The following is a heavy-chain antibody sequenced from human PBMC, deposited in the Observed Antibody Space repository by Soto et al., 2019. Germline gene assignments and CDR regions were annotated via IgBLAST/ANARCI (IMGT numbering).Heavy chain of an antibody. CDR3: AANPHYYDSSGYYYYYGMDV. J-gene: IGHJ6*02. CDR1: GFTFTSSA. CDR2: IVVGSGNT. D-gene: IGHD3-22*01. Sequence: SVKVSCKASGFTFTSSAVQWVRQARGQRLEWIGWIVVGSGNTNYAQKFQERVTITRDMSTSTAYMELSSLRSEDTAVYYCAANPHYYDSSGYYYYYGMDVWGQGTTVTVSS. V-gene: IGHV1-58*01.